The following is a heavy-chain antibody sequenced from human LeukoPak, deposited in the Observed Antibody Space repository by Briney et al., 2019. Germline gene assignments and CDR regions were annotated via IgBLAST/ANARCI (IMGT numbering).Heavy chain of an antibody. CDR1: GXSFDNAW. CDR3: TPGAAQFDY. V-gene: IGHV3-15*01. CDR2: IKSKTDGGTT. D-gene: IGHD6-13*01. Sequence: GGSLRLSCAASGXSFDNAWMNWVRQAPGKGLEWVGSIKSKTDGGTTDYAAPVKGRFTMSRDDSKNTLYLQMNSLKTEDAAVYYCTPGAAQFDYWGQGTLVTVSS. J-gene: IGHJ4*02.